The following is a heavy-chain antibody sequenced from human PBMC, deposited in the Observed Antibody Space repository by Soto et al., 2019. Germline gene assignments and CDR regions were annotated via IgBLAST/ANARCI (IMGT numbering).Heavy chain of an antibody. J-gene: IGHJ4*02. D-gene: IGHD5-12*01. V-gene: IGHV4-31*03. CDR3: ARWLGYGPHFDY. CDR2: IYYTGTT. Sequence: PSETLCLTCTVSGDSISRGGYYWSWIRQHPGKGLEWIGYIYYTGTTYYNPSLKSRVSISVDTSNNQFSLKVSSVTAADTAVYYCARWLGYGPHFDYWGQGTLVTVSS. CDR1: GDSISRGGYY.